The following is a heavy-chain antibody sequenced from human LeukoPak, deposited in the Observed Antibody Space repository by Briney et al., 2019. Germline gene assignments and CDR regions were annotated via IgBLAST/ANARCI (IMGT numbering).Heavy chain of an antibody. Sequence: PSETLSLTCTVSGGSISSGDYYWSWVRQPPGKGLEWIGYIYYSGSTYYNPSLKSRVTISVDTSKNQFSLKLSSVTAADTAVYYCAREGYCSGGSCYSGYFDYWGQGTLVTVSS. J-gene: IGHJ4*02. CDR2: IYYSGST. CDR3: AREGYCSGGSCYSGYFDY. V-gene: IGHV4-30-4*01. CDR1: GGSISSGDYY. D-gene: IGHD2-15*01.